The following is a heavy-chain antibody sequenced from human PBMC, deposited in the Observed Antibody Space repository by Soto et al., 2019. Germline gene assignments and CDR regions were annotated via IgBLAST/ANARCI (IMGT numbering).Heavy chain of an antibody. CDR1: GFTFSAFW. D-gene: IGHD3-16*01. Sequence: EVQLVESGGGLVQPGESLRLSCAASGFTFSAFWMTWLRQAPGKGLEWVANIKRDGTVTHYGDSVEGRCTLSRDNAQNSLFRQLNILRPEDTAKYYCARDLSPPGHFLYEAFDVWGQGTFVTVSS. V-gene: IGHV3-7*04. CDR2: IKRDGTVT. CDR3: ARDLSPPGHFLYEAFDV. J-gene: IGHJ3*01.